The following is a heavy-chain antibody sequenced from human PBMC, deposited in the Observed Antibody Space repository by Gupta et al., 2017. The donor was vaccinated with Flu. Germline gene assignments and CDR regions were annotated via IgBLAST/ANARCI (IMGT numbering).Heavy chain of an antibody. CDR3: AKDIQCLHTTYFDY. CDR1: GFTFDDYA. V-gene: IGHV3-9*01. D-gene: IGHD6-19*01. J-gene: IGHJ4*02. CDR2: ISWNSGSI. Sequence: EVQLVESGGGLVQPGRSLRLSCAASGFTFDDYAMHWVRQAPGKGLEWVSGISWNSGSIGYADAVKGRFTISRENAKNSLYLQMNSLRAADTALYYCAKDIQCLHTTYFDYLGRGNLVTVSS.